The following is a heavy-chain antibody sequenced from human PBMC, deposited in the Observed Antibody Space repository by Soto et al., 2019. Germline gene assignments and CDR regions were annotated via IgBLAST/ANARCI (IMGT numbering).Heavy chain of an antibody. CDR2: INHSGST. J-gene: IGHJ5*02. D-gene: IGHD1-20*01. CDR1: GGSFSGYY. Sequence: QVQLQQWGAGLLKPSETLSLTCAVYGGSFSGYYWSWIRQPPGKGLEWIGEINHSGSTNYNPSLKSRVTISVDTSKNQFSLKLSSVTAADTAVYYCARGTSRITGTTRWFDPWGQGTLVTVSS. V-gene: IGHV4-34*01. CDR3: ARGTSRITGTTRWFDP.